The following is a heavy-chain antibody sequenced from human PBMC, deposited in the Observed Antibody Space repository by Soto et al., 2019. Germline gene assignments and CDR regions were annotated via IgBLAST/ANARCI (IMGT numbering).Heavy chain of an antibody. CDR1: GFTFSSYD. CDR2: IGTAGDT. CDR3: ARGRYCSGGSCYSGGLEYNWFDP. V-gene: IGHV3-13*01. Sequence: PGGSLRLSCAASGFTFSSYDMHWVRQATGKGLEWVSAIGTAGDTYYPGSVKGRFTISRENAKNSLYLQMNSLRAGDTAVYYCARGRYCSGGSCYSGGLEYNWFDPWGQGTLVTVSS. J-gene: IGHJ5*02. D-gene: IGHD2-15*01.